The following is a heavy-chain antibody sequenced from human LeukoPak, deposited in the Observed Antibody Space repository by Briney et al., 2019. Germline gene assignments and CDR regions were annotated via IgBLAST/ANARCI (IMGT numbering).Heavy chain of an antibody. D-gene: IGHD3-22*01. J-gene: IGHJ4*02. Sequence: SVKVSCKASGGTFSSYAISWVRQAPGQGLEWMGGIIPIFGTANYAQKFQGRVTITADESTSTAYMELSSLRSEDTAVYYCARGGRDSSGYSPFDYWGQGTLVTVSS. CDR1: GGTFSSYA. V-gene: IGHV1-69*13. CDR3: ARGGRDSSGYSPFDY. CDR2: IIPIFGTA.